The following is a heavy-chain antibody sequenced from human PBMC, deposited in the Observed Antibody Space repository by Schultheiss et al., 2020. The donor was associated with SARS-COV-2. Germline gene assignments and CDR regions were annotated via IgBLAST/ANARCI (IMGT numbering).Heavy chain of an antibody. V-gene: IGHV3-11*01. CDR2: ISSSGSTI. CDR3: ARGTYYYDSGYFDY. D-gene: IGHD3-22*01. J-gene: IGHJ4*02. CDR1: EFTFRDYF. Sequence: GGSLRLSCAASEFTFRDYFMTWIRRAPGKGLEWISYISSSGSTIYYADSVKGRFTISRDNAKNSLYLQMNSLRAEDTAVYYCARGTYYYDSGYFDYWGQGTLVTVSS.